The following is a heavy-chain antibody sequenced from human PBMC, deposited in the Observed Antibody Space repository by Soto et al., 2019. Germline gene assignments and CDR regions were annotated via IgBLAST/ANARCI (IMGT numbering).Heavy chain of an antibody. V-gene: IGHV4-34*01. CDR1: GWSFSGYY. D-gene: IGHD3-3*01. CDR3: ARGLRFLEWLLQPNYYYYGMDV. Sequence: SETLSLTCAVYGWSFSGYYWSWIRQPPGKGLEWIGEINHSGSTNYNPSLKSRVTISVDTSKNQFSLKLSSVTAAGTAVYYCARGLRFLEWLLQPNYYYYGMDVWGQGTTVTVSS. J-gene: IGHJ6*02. CDR2: INHSGST.